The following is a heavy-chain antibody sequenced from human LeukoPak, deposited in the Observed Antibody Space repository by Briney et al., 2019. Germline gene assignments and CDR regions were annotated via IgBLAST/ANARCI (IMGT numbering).Heavy chain of an antibody. CDR3: ARAPSPPYCGGDCTQNNWFDP. D-gene: IGHD2-21*02. CDR1: GVSISSYY. V-gene: IGHV4-59*01. CDR2: IYYSGST. J-gene: IGHJ5*02. Sequence: SETLSLTCTVSGVSISSYYWSWIRQPPGKGLEWIEYIYYSGSTNYNPSLKSRVTISVDTSKNQFSLKLSSVTAADTAVYYCARAPSPPYCGGDCTQNNWFDPWGQGTLVTVSS.